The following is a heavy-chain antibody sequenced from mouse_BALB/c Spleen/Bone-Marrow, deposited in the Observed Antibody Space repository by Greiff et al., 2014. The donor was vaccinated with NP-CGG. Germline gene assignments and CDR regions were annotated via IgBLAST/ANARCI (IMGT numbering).Heavy chain of an antibody. J-gene: IGHJ2*01. CDR3: ARHGITRLLDY. D-gene: IGHD2-4*01. CDR1: GFTFSSYA. V-gene: IGHV5-9-3*01. Sequence: VQLQQSGGGLVKPGGSLKLSCAASGFTFSSYAMSWVRQTPEKRLEWVATISSGGSYTYYPDSVKGRFTISRDNAKNTLYLQMSGLRSEDTAMYYCARHGITRLLDYWGQGTTLTVSS. CDR2: ISSGGSYT.